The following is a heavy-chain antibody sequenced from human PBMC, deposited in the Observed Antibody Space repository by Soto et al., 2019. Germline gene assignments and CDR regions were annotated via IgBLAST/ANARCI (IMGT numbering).Heavy chain of an antibody. CDR3: ARDRIVGAQFDY. V-gene: IGHV1-69*13. CDR2: IIPIFGTA. CDR1: GGTFSSYA. D-gene: IGHD1-26*01. Sequence: ASVKVSCKASGGTFSSYAISWVRQAPGQGLEWMGGIIPIFGTANYAQKFQGRVTITADESTSTAYMELSSLRPEDTAVYYCARDRIVGAQFDYWGQGTLVTVS. J-gene: IGHJ4*02.